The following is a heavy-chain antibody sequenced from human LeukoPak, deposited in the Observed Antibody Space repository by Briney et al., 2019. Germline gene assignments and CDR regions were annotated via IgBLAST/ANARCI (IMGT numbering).Heavy chain of an antibody. CDR2: IYCSGST. V-gene: IGHV4-59*08. CDR1: GGSISSYY. CDR3: ARLKGGSRTSNWFDP. D-gene: IGHD3-10*01. J-gene: IGHJ5*02. Sequence: SESLSLTCTVSGGSISSYYWSWIRQPPGRGLEGMGYIYCSGSTNYNPSLKSRVTISVDTSKNQFSLKLSSVTAADTAVYYCARLKGGSRTSNWFDPWGQGTLVTVSS.